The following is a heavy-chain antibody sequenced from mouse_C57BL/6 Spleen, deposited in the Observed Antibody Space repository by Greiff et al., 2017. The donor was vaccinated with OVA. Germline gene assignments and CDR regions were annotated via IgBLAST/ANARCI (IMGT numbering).Heavy chain of an antibody. CDR3: AKSRIIYYYSAMDY. CDR2: IDPSDSYT. D-gene: IGHD2-3*01. CDR1: GFTITSYW. Sequence: QVQLQQSGAELVMPGASVKLSCTASGFTITSYWMHWVKQRPGQGLEWIGEIDPSDSYTNYTPKFKGKSTLTVDTSSNTAYMPLSSLTSEDSAVYYRAKSRIIYYYSAMDYWGQGTSVTVSS. J-gene: IGHJ4*01. V-gene: IGHV1-69*01.